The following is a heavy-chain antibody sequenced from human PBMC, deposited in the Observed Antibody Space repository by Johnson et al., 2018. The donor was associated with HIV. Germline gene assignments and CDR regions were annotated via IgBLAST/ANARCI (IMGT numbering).Heavy chain of an antibody. CDR2: ISYDGSNK. CDR3: ARGPGGFGAFDI. J-gene: IGHJ3*02. CDR1: GFTFSSYA. V-gene: IGHV3-30-3*01. D-gene: IGHD2-8*02. Sequence: VQLVESGGGLVKPGGSLRLSCAASGFTFSSYAMHWVRQAPGKGLEWVAVISYDGSNKYYADSVKGRFTISRDNLKNTLYLQMKSLRAEDTAIYYCARGPGGFGAFDIWGQGTMVTVSS.